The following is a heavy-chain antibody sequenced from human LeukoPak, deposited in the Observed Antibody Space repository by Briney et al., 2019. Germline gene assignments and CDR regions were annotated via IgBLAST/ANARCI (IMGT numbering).Heavy chain of an antibody. Sequence: GASVKVSCKASGGTFSSYAISWVRQAPGQGLEWMGGIIPIFGTANYAQKFQGRVTITADESTSTAYMELSSPRSEDTAVYYCAREHDYGDPHDAFDIWGQGTMVTVSS. V-gene: IGHV1-69*13. CDR3: AREHDYGDPHDAFDI. D-gene: IGHD4-17*01. J-gene: IGHJ3*02. CDR1: GGTFSSYA. CDR2: IIPIFGTA.